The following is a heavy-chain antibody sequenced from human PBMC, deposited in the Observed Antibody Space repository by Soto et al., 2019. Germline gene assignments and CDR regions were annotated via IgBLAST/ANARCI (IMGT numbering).Heavy chain of an antibody. V-gene: IGHV4-30-4*01. Sequence: TLSLTCTVSGGSISSGDDFWNWIRQPPGKGLEWIGYIYYSGSTYYNPSLKSRLTMSVDTSKNQFSLKLSSVTAADTAVYYCARDRAKWKDYYYYGMDVRGQGTTVTVSS. J-gene: IGHJ6*02. D-gene: IGHD1-20*01. CDR3: ARDRAKWKDYYYYGMDV. CDR1: GGSISSGDDF. CDR2: IYYSGST.